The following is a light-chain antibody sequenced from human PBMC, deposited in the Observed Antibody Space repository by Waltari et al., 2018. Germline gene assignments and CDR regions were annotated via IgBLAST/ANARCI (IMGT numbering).Light chain of an antibody. V-gene: IGKV1-33*01. CDR2: EAS. Sequence: DIQMTQSPSSLSASVGDRVTITCQATEDITNYLNLYQQKPGKAPKLLIYEASNLETGVPSRFSGSGSGTDFTFAISSLQPEDVATYYCQQYHDLPTFGQGTRLEIK. J-gene: IGKJ5*01. CDR3: QQYHDLPT. CDR1: EDITNY.